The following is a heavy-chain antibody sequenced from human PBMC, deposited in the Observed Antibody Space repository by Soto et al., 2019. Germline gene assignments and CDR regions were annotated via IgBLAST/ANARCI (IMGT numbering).Heavy chain of an antibody. V-gene: IGHV3-13*01. Sequence: GGSLRLSCAASGFTFSSYAVHWVRQPTGKGLEWVSVIGSAGDTYYPGSVKGRFTISRENAKNSLYLQMNSLRAEDTAVYYCAKGNVLRFFEWLPNRVGFDYWGQGTLVTVSS. CDR2: IGSAGDT. CDR1: GFTFSSYA. D-gene: IGHD3-3*01. CDR3: AKGNVLRFFEWLPNRVGFDY. J-gene: IGHJ4*02.